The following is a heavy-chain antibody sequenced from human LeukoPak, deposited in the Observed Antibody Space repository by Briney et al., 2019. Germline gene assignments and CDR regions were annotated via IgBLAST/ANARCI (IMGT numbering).Heavy chain of an antibody. Sequence: GGSLRLSCAASEFTFSIYAMSWVRQAPGKGLEWVSSITSAGENTFYTGSVKGRFTISRDNSRNTLYLQMNSLRAEDTAIYYCAKDRPNYYGSNGHYYRRDGDYWGQRTLVTVSS. J-gene: IGHJ4*02. CDR3: AKDRPNYYGSNGHYYRRDGDY. CDR2: ITSAGENT. V-gene: IGHV3-23*01. CDR1: EFTFSIYA. D-gene: IGHD3-22*01.